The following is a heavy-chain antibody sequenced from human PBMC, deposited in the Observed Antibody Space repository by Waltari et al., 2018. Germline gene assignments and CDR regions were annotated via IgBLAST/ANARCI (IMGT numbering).Heavy chain of an antibody. J-gene: IGHJ4*02. D-gene: IGHD3-22*01. Sequence: QVQLVESGGGVVQPGRSLRLSCAASGFTFSSYGMHWVRQAPGKGLEWVAVISYDGSNKYYADSVKGRFTISRDNSKNALYLQMNSLRAEDTAVYYCAKAGPSDYYDSSGYYSDYWGQGTLVTVSS. V-gene: IGHV3-30*18. CDR1: GFTFSSYG. CDR3: AKAGPSDYYDSSGYYSDY. CDR2: ISYDGSNK.